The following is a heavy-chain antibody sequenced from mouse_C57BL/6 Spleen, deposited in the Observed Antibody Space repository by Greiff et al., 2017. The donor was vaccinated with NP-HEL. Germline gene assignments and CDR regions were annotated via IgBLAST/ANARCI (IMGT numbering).Heavy chain of an antibody. J-gene: IGHJ2*01. Sequence: QVQLQQPGAELVMPGASVKLSCKASGYTFTSYWMHWVKQRPGQGLEWIGEIDPSDSYTNYNQKFKGKSTLTVDKSSSTAYMQLSSLTSEDSAVYYCARDGILLLRSYYFDYWGQGTTLPVSS. CDR2: IDPSDSYT. CDR1: GYTFTSYW. CDR3: ARDGILLLRSYYFDY. D-gene: IGHD1-1*01. V-gene: IGHV1-69*01.